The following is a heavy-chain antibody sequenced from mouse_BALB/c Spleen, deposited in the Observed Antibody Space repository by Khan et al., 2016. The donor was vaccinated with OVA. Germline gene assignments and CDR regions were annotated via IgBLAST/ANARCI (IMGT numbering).Heavy chain of an antibody. V-gene: IGHV9-1*02. J-gene: IGHJ1*01. Sequence: QIQLVQSGPELKKPGETVKLSCKASGYTFTNYGMNWVKQAPGKGLKWMGWINTYTGEPTYADDFKGRFVFSLETSASTAYLQISNLKNEDMTTYFCARIAYDWYSDVWGAGTTVTVSS. CDR2: INTYTGEP. CDR3: ARIAYDWYSDV. D-gene: IGHD2-12*01. CDR1: GYTFTNYG.